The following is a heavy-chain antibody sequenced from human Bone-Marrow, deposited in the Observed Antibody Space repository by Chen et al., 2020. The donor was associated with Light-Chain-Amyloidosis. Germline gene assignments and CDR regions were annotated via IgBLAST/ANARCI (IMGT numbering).Heavy chain of an antibody. V-gene: IGHV4-39*01. D-gene: IGHD6-6*01. J-gene: IGHJ5*02. CDR1: GGSISSSSYY. CDR2: IYYSGST. Sequence: QLQLQESDPGLVKPSETLSLTCTVSGGSISSSSYYWGWIRQPPGKGLEWIGSIYYSGSTYYNPSLKSRVTISVDTSKNQFSLKLSSVTAADTAVYYCAKYSSSSDSFDPWGQGTLVTVSS. CDR3: AKYSSSSDSFDP.